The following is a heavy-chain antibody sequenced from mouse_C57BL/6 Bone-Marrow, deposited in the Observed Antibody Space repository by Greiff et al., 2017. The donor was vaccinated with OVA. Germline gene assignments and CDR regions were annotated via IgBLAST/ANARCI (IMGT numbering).Heavy chain of an antibody. J-gene: IGHJ2*01. CDR1: GYTFTDYY. D-gene: IGHD4-1*01. CDR2: INPYNGGT. V-gene: IGHV1-19*01. Sequence: VQLQQSGPVLVKPGASVKMSCKASGYTFTDYYMNWVQQSHGKSLEWIGVINPYNGGTSYNQKFKGKATLTVDKSYSTAYMERNSLTSEDSAVYYGARGANWYYFDYWGQGTTLTVSS. CDR3: ARGANWYYFDY.